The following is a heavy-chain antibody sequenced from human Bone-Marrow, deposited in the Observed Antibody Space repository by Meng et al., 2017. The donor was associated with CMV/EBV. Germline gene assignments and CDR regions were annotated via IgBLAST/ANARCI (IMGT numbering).Heavy chain of an antibody. Sequence: GGSLRLSRAASGFTFSSYWMSWVRQAPGKGVEWVANIKQDGSEKYYVDSVKGRFTISRDNAKNSLYLQMNSLRAEDTAVYYCARDLERGLPDYWGQGTLVTVSS. V-gene: IGHV3-7*01. J-gene: IGHJ4*02. CDR1: GFTFSSYW. CDR2: IKQDGSEK. CDR3: ARDLERGLPDY.